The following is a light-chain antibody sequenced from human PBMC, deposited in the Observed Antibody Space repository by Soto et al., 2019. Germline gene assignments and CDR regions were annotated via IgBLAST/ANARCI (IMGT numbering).Light chain of an antibody. J-gene: IGKJ1*01. CDR3: QHYGSSPPT. CDR2: GAS. V-gene: IGKV3-20*01. CDR1: QSVRTNY. Sequence: EIVLTQSPGTLSLSPGERATLSCRASQSVRTNYLAWYQRKPGQAPRLLIYGASSRATDIPDRFSGSGSGTAFTLSITRLNAEDFAVHYCQHYGSSPPTFGQGTKVEIK.